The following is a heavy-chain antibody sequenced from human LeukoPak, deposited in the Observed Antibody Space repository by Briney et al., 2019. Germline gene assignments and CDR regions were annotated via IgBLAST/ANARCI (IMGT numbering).Heavy chain of an antibody. CDR1: GFIFGDYN. J-gene: IGHJ5*02. Sequence: GGSLRLSCAASGFIFGDYNMNWVRQVPGKGLEWISYMSSTSTTIFYADSVKGRFTISRDNAKNSLYLQMNSLRPEDTAVYYCSRDRLGGLDLWGQGTLVTVSS. CDR2: MSSTSTTI. V-gene: IGHV3-48*01. CDR3: SRDRLGGLDL. D-gene: IGHD5-12*01.